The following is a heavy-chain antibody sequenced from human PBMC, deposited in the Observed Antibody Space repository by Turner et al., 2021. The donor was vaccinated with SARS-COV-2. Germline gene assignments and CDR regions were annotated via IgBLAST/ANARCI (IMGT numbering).Heavy chain of an antibody. CDR2: IYSGCST. D-gene: IGHD5-18*01. Sequence: EVQLVESGGGLIQPGGSLRLSCAASGFTVSSTYMSWVRQAPGKGLEWVSVIYSGCSTYYADSVKGRFTISRDNSKNTLYLQMNSLRAEDTAVYYCARVGSYGRRDVDYWGQGTLVTVSS. CDR1: GFTVSSTY. J-gene: IGHJ4*02. CDR3: ARVGSYGRRDVDY. V-gene: IGHV3-53*01.